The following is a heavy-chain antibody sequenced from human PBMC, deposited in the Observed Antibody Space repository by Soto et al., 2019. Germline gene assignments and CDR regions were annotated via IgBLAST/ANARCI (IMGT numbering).Heavy chain of an antibody. Sequence: QVQLQESGPGLVKPSQTLSLTCTVSGGSIRSSDYYWSWIRQPPGKGLEWIGYVYYSESVYYNPSRQSRGFISIAMTKSQSSLTLNSVTAADTAVYSRAAVIITANGTSGFDSWGQGTLGTVSS. J-gene: IGHJ4*02. V-gene: IGHV4-30-4*01. D-gene: IGHD4-4*01. CDR2: VYYSESV. CDR3: AAVIITANGTSGFDS. CDR1: GGSIRSSDYY.